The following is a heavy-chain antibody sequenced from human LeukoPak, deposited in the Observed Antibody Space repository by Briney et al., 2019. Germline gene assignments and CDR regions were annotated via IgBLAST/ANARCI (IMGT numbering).Heavy chain of an antibody. CDR3: ARDRSEMTTVTWFDAFDI. D-gene: IGHD4-17*01. Sequence: PGRSLRLSCAASGFTFSSYAMHWVRQAPGKGLEWVAVISYDGSNKYYADSVKGRFTISRDNSKNTLYLQMNSLRAEDTAVYYCARDRSEMTTVTWFDAFDIWGQGTMVTVSS. J-gene: IGHJ3*02. CDR1: GFTFSSYA. V-gene: IGHV3-30*04. CDR2: ISYDGSNK.